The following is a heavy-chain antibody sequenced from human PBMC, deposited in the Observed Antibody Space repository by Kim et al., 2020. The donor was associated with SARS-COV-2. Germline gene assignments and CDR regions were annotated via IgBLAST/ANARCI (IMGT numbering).Heavy chain of an antibody. D-gene: IGHD3-9*01. CDR1: GGTFSSYA. CDR3: AGDRLYDILTHNGTDV. CDR2: IIPIFGTA. Sequence: SVKVSCKASGGTFSSYAISWVRQAPGQGLEWMGGIIPIFGTANYAQKFQGRVTITADDSTSTAYMELSSLRSEDTAVYYCAGDRLYDILTHNGTDVWGDGATVTVSS. V-gene: IGHV1-69*13. J-gene: IGHJ6*04.